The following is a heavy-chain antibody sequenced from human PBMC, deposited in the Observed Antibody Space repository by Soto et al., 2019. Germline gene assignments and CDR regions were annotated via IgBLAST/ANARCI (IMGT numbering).Heavy chain of an antibody. CDR3: GRDSARTTVTTNWFGP. J-gene: IGHJ5*02. Sequence: QVQLVQSGAEVKKPGASVMLSCKASGYTITNYGVSWVRQAPGQGLEWLSWISAYNGNTHYAQKVQDRLTMSTDTSTNTAYMELRSLTSDDTAVYYCGRDSARTTVTTNWFGPWGQGTLVTVSS. CDR2: ISAYNGNT. CDR1: GYTITNYG. V-gene: IGHV1-18*01. D-gene: IGHD4-17*01.